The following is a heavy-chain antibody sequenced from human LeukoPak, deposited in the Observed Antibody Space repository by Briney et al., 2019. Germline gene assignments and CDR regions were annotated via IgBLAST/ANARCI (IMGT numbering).Heavy chain of an antibody. CDR2: IYYSGST. J-gene: IGHJ3*01. V-gene: IGHV4-39*01. D-gene: IGHD1-1*01. Sequence: SETLSLTCTVSGGSISSSTYYGGWIRQPPGKGLEWIGSIYYSGSTYYNPSLKSRVTISVDTSKNQFSLKLSSVTAADTAVYYCARCTTDDAFEFWGQGTMVTVSS. CDR1: GGSISSSTYY. CDR3: ARCTTDDAFEF.